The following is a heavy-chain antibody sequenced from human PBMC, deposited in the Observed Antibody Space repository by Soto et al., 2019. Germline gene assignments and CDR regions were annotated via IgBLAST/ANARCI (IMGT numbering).Heavy chain of an antibody. CDR3: ARNRYSDGAGNPSYYFDY. CDR1: GFSLSSREMC. Sequence: SGPTLVNPTQTLTLTCTVSGFSLSSREMCVSWIRQPPGKALEWLARIDWDDDKYYSTSLKTRLTISKDTFKNQVVLTMTDMDPVDTATYYCARNRYSDGAGNPSYYFDYWGQGALVTVSS. V-gene: IGHV2-70*11. CDR2: IDWDDDK. J-gene: IGHJ4*02. D-gene: IGHD3-22*01.